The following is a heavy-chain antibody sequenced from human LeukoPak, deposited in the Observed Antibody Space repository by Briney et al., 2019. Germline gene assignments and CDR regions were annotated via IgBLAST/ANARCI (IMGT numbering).Heavy chain of an antibody. V-gene: IGHV1-2*02. CDR2: INPTAGGT. CDR1: GSTFSGYY. CDR3: ARDASTLTSYYNLGPSPSGAI. J-gene: IGHJ4*02. Sequence: GASVKVSCKSSGSTFSGYYIHWVRQAPGQGLNWMGWINPTAGGTMYAQKFQGRVSMTRDTSISTVYMELSRLTADDTAVYYCARDASTLTSYYNLGPSPSGAIWGQGTLVTVSS. D-gene: IGHD3-3*01.